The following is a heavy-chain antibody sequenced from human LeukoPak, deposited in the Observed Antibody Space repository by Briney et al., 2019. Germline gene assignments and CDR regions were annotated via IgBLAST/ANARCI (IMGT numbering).Heavy chain of an antibody. Sequence: SETLSLTCTVSGYSISSGYYWGWIRQPPGKGLEWIGSIYHSGSTYYNPSLKSRVTISVDTSKNQISLKLRSLTAADTAVYYCARDRLLWFGELDYWGQGTLVIVSS. CDR2: IYHSGST. CDR3: ARDRLLWFGELDY. J-gene: IGHJ4*02. CDR1: GYSISSGYY. D-gene: IGHD3-10*01. V-gene: IGHV4-38-2*02.